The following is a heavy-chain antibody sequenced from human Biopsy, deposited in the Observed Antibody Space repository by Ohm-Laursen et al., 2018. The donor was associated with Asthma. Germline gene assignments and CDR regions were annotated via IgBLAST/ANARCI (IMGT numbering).Heavy chain of an antibody. CDR1: GFAVSRDH. Sequence: SLRLSCTASGFAVSRDHMFWVRQAPGQGLEWVSVIYSGGTSHTADSVRGRFTISRDYSKNTLYLQMHSLIAEDTAVYYCARGDSSNWSHYYFDYWGQGTLVTVSS. J-gene: IGHJ4*02. D-gene: IGHD3-22*01. CDR3: ARGDSSNWSHYYFDY. CDR2: IYSGGTS. V-gene: IGHV3-53*01.